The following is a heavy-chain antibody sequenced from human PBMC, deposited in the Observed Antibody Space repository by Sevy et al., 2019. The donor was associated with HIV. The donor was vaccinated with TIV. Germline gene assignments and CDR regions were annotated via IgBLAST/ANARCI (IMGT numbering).Heavy chain of an antibody. J-gene: IGHJ5*02. CDR3: ARSGFLEWAGSTRGPRNWFDP. Sequence: SETLSLTCSVSGGSMRNFYWSWIRQPPGKGLEWIGNIYYSGSTNYNPSLKSQVTMSVDTSKNQFSLKLSSVTAAATAVYYCARSGFLEWAGSTRGPRNWFDPWGQGTLVTVSS. CDR2: IYYSGST. D-gene: IGHD3-3*01. CDR1: GGSMRNFY. V-gene: IGHV4-59*13.